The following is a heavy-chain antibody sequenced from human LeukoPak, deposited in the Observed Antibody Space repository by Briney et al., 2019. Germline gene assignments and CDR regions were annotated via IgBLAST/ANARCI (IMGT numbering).Heavy chain of an antibody. Sequence: ASVKVSCKASGYTFTGYYMHWVRQAPGQGLERMGRINPNSGGTNYAQKFQGRVIMTRDTSISTAYMELSRLKSDDTAVYYCARDPLRGQQYTTWPFDYWGQGTLVTVSS. CDR3: ARDPLRGQQYTTWPFDY. CDR1: GYTFTGYY. V-gene: IGHV1-2*06. CDR2: INPNSGGT. J-gene: IGHJ4*02. D-gene: IGHD6-13*01.